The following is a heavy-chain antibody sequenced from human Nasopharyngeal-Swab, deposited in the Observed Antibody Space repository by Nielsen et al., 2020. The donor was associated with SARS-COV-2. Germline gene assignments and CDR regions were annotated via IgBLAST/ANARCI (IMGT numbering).Heavy chain of an antibody. CDR2: INHSGGT. D-gene: IGHD3-22*01. J-gene: IGHJ4*02. Sequence: PGKGLEWIGEINHSGGTNYNPSLKSRVTISVDTSKNQFSLNLSSVTAADTAVYYCARDPGSGSFYFDYWGQGTLVTVSS. CDR3: ARDPGSGSFYFDY. V-gene: IGHV4-34*01.